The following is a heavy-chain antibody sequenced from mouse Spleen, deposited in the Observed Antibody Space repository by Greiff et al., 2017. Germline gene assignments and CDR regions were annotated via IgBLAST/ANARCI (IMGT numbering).Heavy chain of an antibody. CDR2: ISGGGSYT. CDR1: GFTFSSYG. Sequence: EVHLVESGGGLVKPGGSLKLSCAASGFTFSSYGMSWVRQTPEKRLEWVATISGGGSYTYYPDSVKGRFTISRDNAKNNLYLQMSSLRSEDTALYYCARHAYGYDAMDYWGQGTSVTVSS. J-gene: IGHJ4*01. V-gene: IGHV5-9-2*01. D-gene: IGHD1-2*01. CDR3: ARHAYGYDAMDY.